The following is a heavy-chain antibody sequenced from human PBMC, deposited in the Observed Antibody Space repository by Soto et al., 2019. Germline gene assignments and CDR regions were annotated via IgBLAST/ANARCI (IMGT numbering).Heavy chain of an antibody. CDR3: ARGAPMYYDFWSGYPTYYFDY. J-gene: IGHJ4*02. D-gene: IGHD3-3*01. CDR2: IYHSGST. Sequence: SETLSLTCAVSGGSISSGGYSWSWIRQPPGKGLEWIGYIYHSGSTYYNPSLKSRVTISVDRSKNQFSLKLSSVTAADTAVYYCARGAPMYYDFWSGYPTYYFDYWGQGTLVTVSS. CDR1: GGSISSGGYS. V-gene: IGHV4-30-2*01.